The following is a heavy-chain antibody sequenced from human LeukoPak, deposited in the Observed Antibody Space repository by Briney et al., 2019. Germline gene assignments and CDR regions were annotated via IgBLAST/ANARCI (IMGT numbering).Heavy chain of an antibody. CDR2: INAGNGNT. CDR1: GYTFTSYA. CDR3: ATPGPYYYGSGSYELAFDI. V-gene: IGHV1-3*01. Sequence: ASVKVSCKASGYTFTSYAMHWVRQAPGQRLEWMGWINAGNGNTKYSQKFQGRVTITWVTSASTAYMELSSLRSEDTAVYYCATPGPYYYGSGSYELAFDIWGQGTMVTVSS. D-gene: IGHD3-10*01. J-gene: IGHJ3*02.